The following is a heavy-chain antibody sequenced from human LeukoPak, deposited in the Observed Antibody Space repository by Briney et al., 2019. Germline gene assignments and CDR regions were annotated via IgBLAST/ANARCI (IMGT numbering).Heavy chain of an antibody. V-gene: IGHV1-2*02. Sequence: SVKPSCKASGFTFTGYYMHCGPQAPGQGHEWMGWINPNSGGTTFAQKFQARATMARDTSISTESLERTRLSSDDAPGYSCARVYGSGSHLEFFDYWGQGDLVTASS. CDR1: GFTFTGYY. CDR2: INPNSGGT. CDR3: ARVYGSGSHLEFFDY. D-gene: IGHD3-10*01. J-gene: IGHJ4*02.